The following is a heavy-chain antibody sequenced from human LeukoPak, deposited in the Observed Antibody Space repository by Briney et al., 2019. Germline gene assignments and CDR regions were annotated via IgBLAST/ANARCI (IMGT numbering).Heavy chain of an antibody. V-gene: IGHV3-53*01. CDR3: ARTDYGSGSYSDY. D-gene: IGHD3-10*01. Sequence: GGSLRLSCAASEFSVGSNYMTWVRQAPGKGLEWVSVIYSGGNTYYADSVKGRFTISGDKSQNTLYLQMNSLRAEDTAIYYCARTDYGSGSYSDYWGQGTLVTVSS. J-gene: IGHJ4*02. CDR1: EFSVGSNY. CDR2: IYSGGNT.